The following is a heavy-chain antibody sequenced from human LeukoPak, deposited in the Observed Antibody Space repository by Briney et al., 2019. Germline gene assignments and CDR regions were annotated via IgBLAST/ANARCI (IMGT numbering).Heavy chain of an antibody. CDR2: IYPGDSDT. CDR3: ARQSYGSGSYYAYFDY. V-gene: IGHV5-51*01. CDR1: GYSFTSYW. D-gene: IGHD3-10*01. Sequence: GESLKISCKGSGYSFTSYWIGWVRQMPGKGLEWMGIIYPGDSDTRYGPSFQGQVTISADKSISTAYLQWSSLKASDTAMYYCARQSYGSGSYYAYFDYWGQGTLVTVSS. J-gene: IGHJ4*02.